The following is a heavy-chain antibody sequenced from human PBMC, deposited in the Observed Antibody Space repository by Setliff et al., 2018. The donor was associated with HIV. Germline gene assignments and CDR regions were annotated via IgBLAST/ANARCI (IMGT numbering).Heavy chain of an antibody. J-gene: IGHJ4*02. CDR1: GGTFSLHY. V-gene: IGHV4-34*01. CDR2: INHSGGT. CDR3: ARDALDLVISVYGF. D-gene: IGHD3-22*01. Sequence: SETLSLTCAVSGGTFSLHYYTWIRQSPLRGLEWIGEINHSGGTRYNPSLESRVTISVDTSKNQFSLKLSSVTAADTAVYYCARDALDLVISVYGFWGQGIPVTVSS.